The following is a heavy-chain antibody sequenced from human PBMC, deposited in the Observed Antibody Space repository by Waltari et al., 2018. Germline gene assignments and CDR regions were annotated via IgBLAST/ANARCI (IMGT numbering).Heavy chain of an antibody. V-gene: IGHV3-7*01. CDR1: GFTFSSYW. Sequence: EVQLVESGGGLVQPGGSLRLSCAASGFTFSSYWMSWVRQAPGKGLEGVANIKQDGSEKYYVDSVKGRFTISRDNAKNSLYLQMNSLRAEDTAVYYCARDFWSAAYGMDVWGQGTTVTVSS. CDR3: ARDFWSAAYGMDV. D-gene: IGHD3-3*01. J-gene: IGHJ6*02. CDR2: IKQDGSEK.